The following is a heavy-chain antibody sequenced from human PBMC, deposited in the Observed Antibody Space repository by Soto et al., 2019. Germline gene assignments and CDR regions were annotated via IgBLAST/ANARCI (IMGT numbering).Heavy chain of an antibody. CDR3: ARGFSIDWYTYYFDY. CDR2: ISYSGST. D-gene: IGHD3-3*02. Sequence: SETLSLTCTVSGASISGYHWSWIRQPPGKGLECLGYISYSGSTNYNPSLKSRVTMSIDTSKNQFSLKLNSVTAADTAVYYCARGFSIDWYTYYFDYWGQGPLVTLSS. CDR1: GASISGYH. J-gene: IGHJ4*02. V-gene: IGHV4-59*08.